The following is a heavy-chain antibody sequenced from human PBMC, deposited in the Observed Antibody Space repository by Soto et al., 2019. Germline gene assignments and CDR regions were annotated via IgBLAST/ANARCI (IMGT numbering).Heavy chain of an antibody. CDR2: IGTTGGDT. D-gene: IGHD1-1*01. V-gene: IGHV3-23*01. Sequence: EVELLESGGGLVQPGGSLRLSCAASGFTFSIYPMSWVRQTPEKGLECVSTIGTTGGDTYYADSVRGRSTISRDDSKNTLYLQMSSLRAEESGVYYCAKSRVESGRGYFDLWGRGTLVTVSS. CDR1: GFTFSIYP. CDR3: AKSRVESGRGYFDL. J-gene: IGHJ2*01.